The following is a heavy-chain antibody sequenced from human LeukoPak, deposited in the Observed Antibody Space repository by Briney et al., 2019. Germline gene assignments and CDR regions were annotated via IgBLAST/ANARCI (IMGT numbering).Heavy chain of an antibody. V-gene: IGHV4-38-2*02. CDR3: AREHFDY. CDR1: GYSISSNYY. CDR2: FYHSGNT. J-gene: IGHJ4*02. Sequence: SETLSLTCAVSGYSISSNYYWGWIRQPPGKGLEWIGCFYHSGNTYYNPSLKSRVTISVDTSKNQFSLKLSSVTAADTAVCCCAREHFDYWGQGTLVTVSS.